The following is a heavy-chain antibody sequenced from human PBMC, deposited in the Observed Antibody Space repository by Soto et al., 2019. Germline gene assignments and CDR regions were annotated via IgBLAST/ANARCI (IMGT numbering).Heavy chain of an antibody. Sequence: SETLSITCTVPGGSISRGDYYWSWIRQPPGKGLEWIGYIYYSGSTYYNPSLKSRVTISVDTSKNQFSLKLSSVTAADTAVYYCARVGRIVVIPAAYDAFDIWGQGTMVTVSS. CDR3: ARVGRIVVIPAAYDAFDI. CDR1: GGSISRGDYY. V-gene: IGHV4-30-4*08. D-gene: IGHD2-2*01. CDR2: IYYSGST. J-gene: IGHJ3*02.